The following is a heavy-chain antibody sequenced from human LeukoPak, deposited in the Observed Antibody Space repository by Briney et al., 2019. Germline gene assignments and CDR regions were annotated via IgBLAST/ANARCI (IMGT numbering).Heavy chain of an antibody. Sequence: TGGSLRLSCAASGFTFSDYEMNWVRQAPGKGLEWVSYISSSASIIYYADSVKGRFTISRDKSKNTLYLQMNSLRADDTAVYYCAKDLLRWSFDYWGQGTLVTVSS. J-gene: IGHJ4*02. CDR3: AKDLLRWSFDY. V-gene: IGHV3-48*03. CDR2: ISSSASII. D-gene: IGHD4-23*01. CDR1: GFTFSDYE.